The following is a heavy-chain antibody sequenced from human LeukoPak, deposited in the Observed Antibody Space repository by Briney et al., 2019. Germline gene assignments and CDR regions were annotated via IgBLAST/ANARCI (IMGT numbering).Heavy chain of an antibody. J-gene: IGHJ4*02. V-gene: IGHV3-48*03. CDR1: GFTFSSYE. CDR2: ISSSGTII. D-gene: IGHD4-11*01. CDR3: ARAMTS. Sequence: GGSLRLSCTASGFTFSSYEMNWVRQAPGKGLEWVSHISSSGTIIYYEDSVKGRFTISRDNAKNSLYLQMNSLRAEDTAVYYCARAMTSWGQGTLVTVSS.